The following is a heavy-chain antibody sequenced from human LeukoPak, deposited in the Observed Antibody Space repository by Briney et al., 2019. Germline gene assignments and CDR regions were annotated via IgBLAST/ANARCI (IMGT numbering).Heavy chain of an antibody. V-gene: IGHV3-23*01. Sequence: GWSMRLSCAASGFTFSDYAMSWVRQAPGKGLEWVSIIRGSVSTTYYADSVKGRFTISRDNCKNTLYLQMNTLRAEDTAIYYCTTEWSGYDSCGYRVYWGQGTVVTVSS. CDR1: GFTFSDYA. CDR3: TTEWSGYDSCGYRVY. D-gene: IGHD3-22*01. CDR2: IRGSVSTT. J-gene: IGHJ4*02.